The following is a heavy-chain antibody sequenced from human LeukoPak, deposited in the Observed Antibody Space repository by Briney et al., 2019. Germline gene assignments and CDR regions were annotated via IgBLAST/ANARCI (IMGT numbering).Heavy chain of an antibody. CDR1: GYSFATYW. Sequence: RVESLKISCKGSGYSFATYWISWVRQMPGKGLEWLGINYPGDSDTTYSPSFQGQATMSADKSISTAYLQWSSLKASDTAMYYCARRVSSSGFDAFDVWGQGTMVTVSS. D-gene: IGHD5-12*01. CDR3: ARRVSSSGFDAFDV. CDR2: NYPGDSDT. V-gene: IGHV5-51*01. J-gene: IGHJ3*01.